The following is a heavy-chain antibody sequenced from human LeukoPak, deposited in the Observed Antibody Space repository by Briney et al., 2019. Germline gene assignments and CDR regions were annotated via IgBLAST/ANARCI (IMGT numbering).Heavy chain of an antibody. CDR2: INHSGST. Sequence: GSLRLSCAASGFTFSDHYMDWVRQPPGKGLEWIGEINHSGSTDYNPSLKSRVTISVDTSKNQFSLKLSSVTAADTAVYYCASGDYGDYVPYYGMDVWGQGTTVTVSS. CDR3: ASGDYGDYVPYYGMDV. CDR1: GFTFSDHY. V-gene: IGHV4-34*01. D-gene: IGHD4-17*01. J-gene: IGHJ6*02.